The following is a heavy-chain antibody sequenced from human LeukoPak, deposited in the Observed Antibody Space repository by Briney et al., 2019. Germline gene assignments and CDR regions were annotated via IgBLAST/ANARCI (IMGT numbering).Heavy chain of an antibody. V-gene: IGHV4-31*03. CDR2: IYYSGSA. J-gene: IGHJ4*02. Sequence: SETLSLTCTVSGGSISSGGYYWSWIRQHPGKGLEWIGYIYYSGSAYYNPSLKSRVTISVDTSKNQFSLKLSSVTAADTAVYYCARGDILTGYYTDYWAREPWSPSPQ. CDR3: ARGDILTGYYTDY. CDR1: GGSISSGGYY. D-gene: IGHD3-9*01.